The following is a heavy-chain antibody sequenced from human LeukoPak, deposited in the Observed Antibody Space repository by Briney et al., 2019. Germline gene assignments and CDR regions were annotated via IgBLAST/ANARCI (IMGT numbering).Heavy chain of an antibody. V-gene: IGHV3-15*01. CDR3: TTDGSSSSWYPYYYGMDV. Sequence: GGSLRLSCAASGFTFSNAWMSWVRQAPGKGLEWVGRIKSKTDGGTTDYAAPVKGRFTISRDDSKNTLYLQMNSLKTEDTAVYYCTTDGSSSSWYPYYYGMDVWGQGTTVTVSS. CDR1: GFTFSNAW. J-gene: IGHJ6*02. CDR2: IKSKTDGGTT. D-gene: IGHD6-13*01.